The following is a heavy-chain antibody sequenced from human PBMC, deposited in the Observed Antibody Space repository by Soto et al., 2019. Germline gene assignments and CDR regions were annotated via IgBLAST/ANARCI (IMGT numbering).Heavy chain of an antibody. V-gene: IGHV4-31*03. CDR3: ARVPLHLHGSGSYYLDY. D-gene: IGHD3-10*01. J-gene: IGHJ4*02. Sequence: PSETLSLTCTVSGGSISSGGYYWSWIRQHPGKGLEWIGYIYYSGSTYYIPSLKSRVTISVDTSKNQFSLKLSSVTAADTAVYYCARVPLHLHGSGSYYLDYWGQGTLVTVSS. CDR1: GGSISSGGYY. CDR2: IYYSGST.